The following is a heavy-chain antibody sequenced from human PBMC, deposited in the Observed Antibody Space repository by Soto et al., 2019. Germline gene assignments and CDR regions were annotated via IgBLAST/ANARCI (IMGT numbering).Heavy chain of an antibody. Sequence: PSQTLSLTCAISGDSVSSNSAAWNWIRQSPSRGLEWLGRTYYKSKWYNDYAVSVESRISINPDSSKNQFSLQLNSVTPEDTAVYYCARGQTDSYGYGDWFDPWGQGILVTVSS. D-gene: IGHD5-18*01. CDR2: TYYKSKWYN. J-gene: IGHJ5*02. CDR1: GDSVSSNSAA. CDR3: ARGQTDSYGYGDWFDP. V-gene: IGHV6-1*01.